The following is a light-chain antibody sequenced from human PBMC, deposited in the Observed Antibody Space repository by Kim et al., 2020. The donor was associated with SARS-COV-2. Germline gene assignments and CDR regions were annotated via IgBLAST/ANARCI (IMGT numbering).Light chain of an antibody. CDR1: QAVNSNR. Sequence: EIVLRQSPGTLSLSPGDRATLSCTASQAVNSNRLAWLQQRPGQAPRLLIYGASYRATGIPDRFTGSGSGTDFTLTVSRLEPEDFAVYYCQQYEGSLYIFGQGTKLEI. CDR3: QQYEGSLYI. J-gene: IGKJ2*01. V-gene: IGKV3-20*01. CDR2: GAS.